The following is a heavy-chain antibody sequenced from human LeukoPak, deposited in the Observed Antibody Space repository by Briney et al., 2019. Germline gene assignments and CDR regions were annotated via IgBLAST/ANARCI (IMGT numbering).Heavy chain of an antibody. J-gene: IGHJ5*02. CDR2: IYTSGST. CDR3: ARVGYCSSTSCSSGGWFDP. Sequence: NSSETLSLTCTVSGGSISSGSYYWSWIRQPAGKGLEWIGRIYTSGSTNYNPSLKSRVTISVDTSKNQFSLKLSSVTAADTAVYYCARVGYCSSTSCSSGGWFDPWGQGTLVTDSS. V-gene: IGHV4-61*02. CDR1: GGSISSGSYY. D-gene: IGHD2-2*01.